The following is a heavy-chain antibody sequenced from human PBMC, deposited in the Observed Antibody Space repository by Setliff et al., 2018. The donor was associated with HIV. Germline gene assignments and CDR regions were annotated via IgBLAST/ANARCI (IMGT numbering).Heavy chain of an antibody. CDR2: INTNTGNP. D-gene: IGHD2-21*01. Sequence: ASVKVSCKASGYIFTGYHVHWVRQAPGQGLEWMGWINTNTGNPTYAQGFTGRFVFSLDTSVSTAYLQISSLKAEDSAIYYCARVSDTGVDPQTHRDYWGQGTPVTVSS. CDR3: ARVSDTGVDPQTHRDY. CDR1: GYIFTGYH. J-gene: IGHJ4*02. V-gene: IGHV7-4-1*02.